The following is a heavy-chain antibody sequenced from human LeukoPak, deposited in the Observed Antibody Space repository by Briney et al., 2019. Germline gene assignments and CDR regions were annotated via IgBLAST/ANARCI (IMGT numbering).Heavy chain of an antibody. D-gene: IGHD6-6*01. CDR2: IIPIFGTA. CDR1: GGTFSSYA. CDR3: ASRAARALYYFDY. V-gene: IGHV1-69*13. Sequence: ASVKVSCKASGGTFSSYAISWVGQAPGQGLEWMGGIIPIFGTANYAQKFQGRVTITADESTSTAYMELSSLRSEDTAVYYCASRAARALYYFDYWGQGTLVTVSS. J-gene: IGHJ4*02.